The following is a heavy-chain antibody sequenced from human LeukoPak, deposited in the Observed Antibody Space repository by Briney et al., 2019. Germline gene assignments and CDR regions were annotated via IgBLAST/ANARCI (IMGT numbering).Heavy chain of an antibody. D-gene: IGHD3-10*01. J-gene: IGHJ4*02. CDR3: AKDDAWLRFGE. CDR1: GFTFSNHG. V-gene: IGHV3-23*01. CDR2: ISPSGDIT. Sequence: GGSLRLSCAASGFTFSNHGMNWVRQAPGKGLEWVSGISPSGDITYYADSVKGRFTISRDNSKNMVYLQVISLTAEDTAVYYCAKDDAWLRFGEWSQGTLVTVSS.